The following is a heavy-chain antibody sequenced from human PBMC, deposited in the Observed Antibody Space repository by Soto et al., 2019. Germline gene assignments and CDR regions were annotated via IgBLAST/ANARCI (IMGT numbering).Heavy chain of an antibody. D-gene: IGHD3-22*01. CDR3: AKAPPSSMIVVVRAYYFDY. CDR2: INHSGSTNTGST. Sequence: SETLSLTCAVYGGSFSGYYWSWIRQPPGRGLEWIGEINHSGSTNTGSTNYNPSLKSRVTISVDTSKNQFSLNLSSVTAEDTAVYYCAKAPPSSMIVVVRAYYFDYWGQGTLGHRLL. CDR1: GGSFSGYY. V-gene: IGHV4-34*01. J-gene: IGHJ4*02.